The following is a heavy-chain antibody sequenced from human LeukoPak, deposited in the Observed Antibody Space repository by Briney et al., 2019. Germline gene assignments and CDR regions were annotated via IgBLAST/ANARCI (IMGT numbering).Heavy chain of an antibody. CDR2: IYSTGGA. V-gene: IGHV4-59*01. CDR1: GGSISRYF. J-gene: IGHJ4*02. CDR3: ARDVSGGGWSYYFDY. Sequence: SETLSLTCNVSGGSISRYFWSWIRQPPGKGLEWLGYIYSTGGANYNPSLNSRVTISADTSKNQISLKLSSVTAADTAVYYCARDVSGGGWSYYFDYWGQGTLVTVSS. D-gene: IGHD6-19*01.